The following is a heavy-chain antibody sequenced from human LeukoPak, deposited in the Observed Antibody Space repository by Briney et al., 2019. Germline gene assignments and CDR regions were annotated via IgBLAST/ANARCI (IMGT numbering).Heavy chain of an antibody. D-gene: IGHD1-26*01. CDR3: TREDRVGGSLGA. J-gene: IGHJ5*02. CDR1: GFTFSTYW. V-gene: IGHV3-7*01. Sequence: PGGSLRLSCTASGFTFSTYWMSWVRQAPGKGLEWVASMNQDGSGRHYSDSVKGRFTISRDNAKNPVSLQMNSLRVEDTALYYCTREDRVGGSLGAWGQGTLVTVSS. CDR2: MNQDGSGR.